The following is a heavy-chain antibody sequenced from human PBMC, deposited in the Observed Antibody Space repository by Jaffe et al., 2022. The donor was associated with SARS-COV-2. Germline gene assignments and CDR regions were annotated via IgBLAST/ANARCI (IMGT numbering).Heavy chain of an antibody. CDR1: GFSLSTSGMC. D-gene: IGHD3-22*01. J-gene: IGHJ6*02. CDR3: ARSIVFRYYYYGMDV. V-gene: IGHV2-70*01. CDR2: IDWDDDK. Sequence: QVTLRESGPALVKPTQTLTLTCTFSGFSLSTSGMCVSWIRQPPGKALEWLALIDWDDDKYYSTSLKTRLTISKDTSKNQVVLTMTNMDPVDTATYYCARSIVFRYYYYGMDVWGQGTTVTVSS.